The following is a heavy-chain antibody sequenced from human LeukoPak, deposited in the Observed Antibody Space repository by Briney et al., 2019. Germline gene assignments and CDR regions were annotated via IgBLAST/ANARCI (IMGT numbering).Heavy chain of an antibody. Sequence: SETLSLTCTVSGGSISPYYWSWIRQPPVKGLEWIAYIYSSGHTNYNPSLKGRVTISVDTSKNQFSLKLNSVTAADTAVYYCARHPYSDGFDIWGQGTMVTISS. CDR2: IYSSGHT. CDR3: ARHPYSDGFDI. D-gene: IGHD1-1*01. V-gene: IGHV4-59*08. J-gene: IGHJ3*02. CDR1: GGSISPYY.